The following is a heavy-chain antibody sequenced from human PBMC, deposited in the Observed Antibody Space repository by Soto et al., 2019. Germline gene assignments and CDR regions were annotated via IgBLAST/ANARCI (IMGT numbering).Heavy chain of an antibody. CDR2: IYYSGST. J-gene: IGHJ4*02. CDR1: GGSISSSSYY. D-gene: IGHD3-9*01. Sequence: SETLSLTCTVSGGSISSSSYYWGWIRQPPGKGLEWIGSIYYSGSTYYNPSLKSRVTISVDTSKNQFSLKLSSVTAADTAVYYCARGPLRGYDILTGYYIRYYFDYWGQGTLVTVSS. CDR3: ARGPLRGYDILTGYYIRYYFDY. V-gene: IGHV4-39*01.